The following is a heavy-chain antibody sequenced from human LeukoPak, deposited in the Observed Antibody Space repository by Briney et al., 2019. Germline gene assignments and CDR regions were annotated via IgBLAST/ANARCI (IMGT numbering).Heavy chain of an antibody. V-gene: IGHV1-2*02. D-gene: IGHD6-13*01. Sequence: GASVKVSCKASGSTFTGYYMHWVRQAPGQGLELRGWINPDSGGTNYALQFQGRVTMTRDTSISTAYMELSRLRSDDTAVYYCARDDSSSWYPLDYWGQGTLVTVSS. CDR2: INPDSGGT. CDR3: ARDDSSSWYPLDY. J-gene: IGHJ4*02. CDR1: GSTFTGYY.